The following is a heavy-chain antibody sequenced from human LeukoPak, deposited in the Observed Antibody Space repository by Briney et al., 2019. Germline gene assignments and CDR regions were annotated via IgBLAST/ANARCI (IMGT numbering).Heavy chain of an antibody. CDR3: ARGRKYTSGYRVTELGSGYSDY. Sequence: PGGSLRLSCAASGFTFSSYGMSWVRQPPGKGLEWIGEIYHSGSTNYNLSLKSRVTISVDKSKNQFSLKLNSVTAADTAVYYCARGRKYTSGYRVTELGSGYSDYWGQGTLVTVSS. CDR1: GFTFSSYGM. J-gene: IGHJ4*02. D-gene: IGHD5-18*01. CDR2: IYHSGST. V-gene: IGHV4-4*02.